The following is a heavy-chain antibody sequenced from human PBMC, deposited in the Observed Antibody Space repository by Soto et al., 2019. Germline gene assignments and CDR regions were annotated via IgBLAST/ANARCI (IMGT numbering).Heavy chain of an antibody. CDR1: GGTFSSYA. Sequence: SVKVSCKASGGTFSSYAISWVRQAPGQGLEWMGGIIPIFGTANYAQKFQGRVTITADESTSTAYMELSSLRSEDTAVYHCARDPNDSSGYYYDWFDPWGQGTLVTSPQ. V-gene: IGHV1-69*13. J-gene: IGHJ5*02. CDR3: ARDPNDSSGYYYDWFDP. D-gene: IGHD3-22*01. CDR2: IIPIFGTA.